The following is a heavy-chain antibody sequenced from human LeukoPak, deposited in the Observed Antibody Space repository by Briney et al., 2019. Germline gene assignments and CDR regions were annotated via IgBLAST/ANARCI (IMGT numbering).Heavy chain of an antibody. V-gene: IGHV3-23*01. D-gene: IGHD4-17*01. Sequence: GGSLRPSCAASGFTFSTFVMSWVRQAPGKGPEWVSGISASGGSTYYADSVKGRFTISRDNSKNTLYLQMKSLRAEDTALYYCARPTVPIDYWGQGTLVTVSS. CDR3: ARPTVPIDY. CDR2: ISASGGST. J-gene: IGHJ4*02. CDR1: GFTFSTFV.